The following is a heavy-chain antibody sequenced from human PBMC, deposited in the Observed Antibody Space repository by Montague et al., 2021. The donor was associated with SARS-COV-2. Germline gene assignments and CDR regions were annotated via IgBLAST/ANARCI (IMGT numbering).Heavy chain of an antibody. CDR2: INHGGSN. J-gene: IGHJ4*02. Sequence: SETLSLTCAVYGGSFSPYHWSWTRQPPGAGLEWIGLINHGGSNNLNPSPKSRVTISIDTSKNQYSLKLSSVTAADTAVYYCARGTPGYWGQGTLVTVSS. CDR3: ARGTPGY. CDR1: GGSFSPYH. D-gene: IGHD2-2*03. V-gene: IGHV4-34*01.